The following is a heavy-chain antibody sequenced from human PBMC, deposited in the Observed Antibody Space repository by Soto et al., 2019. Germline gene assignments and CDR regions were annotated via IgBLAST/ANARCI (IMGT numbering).Heavy chain of an antibody. CDR3: ARDVGIGIYYYYGMDV. D-gene: IGHD7-27*01. Sequence: GGSLRLSCAASGFTFSSYAMHWVRQAPGKGLEWVAVISYDGSNKYYADSVKGRFTISRDNSKNTLYLQMNSLRAEDTAVYYCARDVGIGIYYYYGMDVWGQGTTVTVSS. V-gene: IGHV3-30-3*01. CDR1: GFTFSSYA. J-gene: IGHJ6*02. CDR2: ISYDGSNK.